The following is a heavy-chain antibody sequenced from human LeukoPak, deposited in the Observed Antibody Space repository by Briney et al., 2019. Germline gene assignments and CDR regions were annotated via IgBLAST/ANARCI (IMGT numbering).Heavy chain of an antibody. J-gene: IGHJ6*02. D-gene: IGHD3-3*01. Sequence: SETLSLTCTVSGGSISSYYWSWIRQPPGKGLEWIGYIYYSGSTNYNPSLKSRVTISVDTSKNQFSLKLSSVTAADTAVYYCARDSGGTIFWSGYYPYGMDVWGQGTTVTVS. CDR2: IYYSGST. CDR3: ARDSGGTIFWSGYYPYGMDV. V-gene: IGHV4-59*01. CDR1: GGSISSYY.